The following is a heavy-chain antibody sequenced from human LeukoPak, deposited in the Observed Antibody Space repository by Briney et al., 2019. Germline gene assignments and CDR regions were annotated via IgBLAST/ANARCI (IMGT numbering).Heavy chain of an antibody. CDR3: ASGGSSWSYYYYYYMDV. CDR1: GGSISSYY. V-gene: IGHV4-59*12. J-gene: IGHJ6*03. CDR2: IYYSGST. D-gene: IGHD6-13*01. Sequence: SETLSLTCTVSGGSISSYYWSWIRQPPGKGLEWIGSIYYSGSTYYNPSLKSRVTISVDTSKNQFSLKLSSVTAADTAVYYCASGGSSWSYYYYYYMDVWGKGTTVTVSS.